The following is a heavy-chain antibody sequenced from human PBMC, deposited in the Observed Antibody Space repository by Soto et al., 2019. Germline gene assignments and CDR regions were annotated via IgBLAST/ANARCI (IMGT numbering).Heavy chain of an antibody. CDR1: GYTFTSYC. V-gene: IGHV1-46*01. CDR3: ARDTRRWYRVDY. CDR2: INTDDGTT. Sequence: QVQLVQSWAEVKKPGASVKVSCKASGYTFTSYCIHWVRQAPVQWLEERGIINTDDGTTTYAQKFQGTVTMTGDTSTNTLYSELTRLRFEDTAVYYGARDTRRWYRVDYWCQGTLVTVSS. J-gene: IGHJ4*02. D-gene: IGHD6-13*01.